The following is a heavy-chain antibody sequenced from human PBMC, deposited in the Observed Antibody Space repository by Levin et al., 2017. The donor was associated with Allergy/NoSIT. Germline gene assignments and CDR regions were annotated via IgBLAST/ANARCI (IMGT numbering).Heavy chain of an antibody. Sequence: PRGSLRLSCAASGFTFSSHGMHWVRQVPGKGLEWVALISLDGSNEYYADSVKGRFAISRDNSRHTLYLQMNNLRVADTAIYYCAKDHGSYAEMFPDYWGQGTLVTVSS. J-gene: IGHJ4*02. CDR3: AKDHGSYAEMFPDY. CDR2: ISLDGSNE. CDR1: GFTFSSHG. V-gene: IGHV3-30*18. D-gene: IGHD5-24*01.